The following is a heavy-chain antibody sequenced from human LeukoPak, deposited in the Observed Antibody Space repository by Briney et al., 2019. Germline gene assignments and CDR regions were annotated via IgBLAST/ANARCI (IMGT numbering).Heavy chain of an antibody. CDR1: GCTFSSYW. Sequence: GGSLRLSCAASGCTFSSYWMNWVRQAPGKGLEWVANIKQDGSEKYYVDSVKGRFTISRDNAKKSLYLQMNSLRAEDTAVYYCSRLAYCGGDCYSYYFDYWGQGTLVTVSS. CDR2: IKQDGSEK. V-gene: IGHV3-7*01. D-gene: IGHD2-21*02. J-gene: IGHJ4*02. CDR3: SRLAYCGGDCYSYYFDY.